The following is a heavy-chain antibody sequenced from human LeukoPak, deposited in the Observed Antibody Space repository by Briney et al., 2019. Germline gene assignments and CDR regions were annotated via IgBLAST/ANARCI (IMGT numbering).Heavy chain of an antibody. CDR3: ARHRIAAAEPFDY. CDR1: GGSIRGYY. CDR2: IYYSGST. D-gene: IGHD6-13*01. J-gene: IGHJ4*02. V-gene: IGHV4-59*08. Sequence: SETLSLTCTVSGGSIRGYYWSWIRQPPGKGLEWIGYIYYSGSTNNNPSLRSRVTMSVDTSKNQFSLKLSSVTAADTAVYYCARHRIAAAEPFDYWGQGTLVTVSS.